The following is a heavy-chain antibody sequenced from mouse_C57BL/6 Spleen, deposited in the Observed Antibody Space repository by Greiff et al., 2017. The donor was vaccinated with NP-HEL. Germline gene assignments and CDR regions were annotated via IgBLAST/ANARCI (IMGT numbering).Heavy chain of an antibody. CDR3: AREGYGNFRFAY. D-gene: IGHD2-1*01. J-gene: IGHJ3*01. CDR1: GFTFSSYA. CDR2: ISDGGSYT. Sequence: EVMLVESGGGLVKPGGSLKLSCAASGFTFSSYAMSWVRQTPEKRLEWVATISDGGSYTYYPDNVKGRFTISRDNAKNNLYLQMSHLKSEDTAMYYCAREGYGNFRFAYWGQGTLVPVSA. V-gene: IGHV5-4*01.